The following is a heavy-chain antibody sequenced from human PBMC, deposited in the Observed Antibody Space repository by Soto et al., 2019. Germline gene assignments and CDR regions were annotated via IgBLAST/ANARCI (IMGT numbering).Heavy chain of an antibody. J-gene: IGHJ3*02. Sequence: GGSLRLSCAASGFTFDDYAMHWVRQAPGKGLEWVSGISWNSGSIGYADSVKGRFTISRDNAKNSLYLQMNSLRAEDTALYYCAKDSGYDEAGDAFDIWGQGTMVTVSS. CDR2: ISWNSGSI. CDR3: AKDSGYDEAGDAFDI. V-gene: IGHV3-9*01. CDR1: GFTFDDYA. D-gene: IGHD5-12*01.